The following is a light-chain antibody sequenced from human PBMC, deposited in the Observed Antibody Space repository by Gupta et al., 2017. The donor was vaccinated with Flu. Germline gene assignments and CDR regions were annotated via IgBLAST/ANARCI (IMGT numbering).Light chain of an antibody. J-gene: IGLJ1*01. CDR3: CSYTSNSTYV. V-gene: IGLV2-14*01. CDR2: EIT. Sequence: QSALPQPASVSGSPGQSITISCTGTSSDVGAYNYVSWHQQHPGQAPKLMIYEITNRPAGVSNRFSGSKSGNTASLTISGLQAEDEADYYCCSYTSNSTYVFGTGTRVTVL. CDR1: SSDVGAYNY.